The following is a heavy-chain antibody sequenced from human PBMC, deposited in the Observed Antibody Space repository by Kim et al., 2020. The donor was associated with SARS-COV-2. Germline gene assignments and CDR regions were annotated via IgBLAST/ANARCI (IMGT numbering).Heavy chain of an antibody. CDR3: ARQGGNYYLYGMDV. CDR2: IDPSDSYS. Sequence: GESLKISCKGSGYNFTSYWISWVRQMPGKGLEWMGTIDPSDSYSNYSPSFQGHVTISADKSISTAYLHWSSLKASDTAMYYCARQGGNYYLYGMDVWGQGTTVTVSS. CDR1: GYNFTSYW. V-gene: IGHV5-10-1*01. D-gene: IGHD3-16*01. J-gene: IGHJ6*02.